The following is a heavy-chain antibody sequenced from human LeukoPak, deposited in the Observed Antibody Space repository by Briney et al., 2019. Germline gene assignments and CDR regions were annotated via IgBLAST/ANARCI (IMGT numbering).Heavy chain of an antibody. J-gene: IGHJ4*02. CDR2: INSDGSNT. CDR1: GFTFSSYW. D-gene: IGHD6-19*01. CDR3: ARVRDISGHWGFLDY. Sequence: GGSLRLSCAASGFTFSSYWMHWVRQAPGKRLVWVSRINSDGSNTNYADSVKGRFTISRDNAKNTLYLQMNSLRAEDTAVFYCARVRDISGHWGFLDYWGQGTLVTVSS. V-gene: IGHV3-74*01.